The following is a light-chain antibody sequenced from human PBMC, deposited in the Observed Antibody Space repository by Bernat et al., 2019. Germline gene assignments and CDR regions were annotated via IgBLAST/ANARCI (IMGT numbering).Light chain of an antibody. V-gene: IGLV3-25*03. CDR3: QSADSSGTYVV. CDR2: KDS. J-gene: IGLJ2*01. Sequence: SYELTQPPSVSVSPGQTARITCSGDALPKQYAYWYQQKPGQAPVLVIYKDSERPSGMPERFSGSSSGTTVTLTISGGQAEDEADYYCQSADSSGTYVVFGGGTKLTVL. CDR1: ALPKQY.